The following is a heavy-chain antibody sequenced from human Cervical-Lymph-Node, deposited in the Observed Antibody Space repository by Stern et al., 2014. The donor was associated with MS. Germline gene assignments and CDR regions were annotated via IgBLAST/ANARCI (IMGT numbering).Heavy chain of an antibody. CDR3: ARERHSMDV. V-gene: IGHV1-2*02. CDR1: GYSFTAYY. J-gene: IGHJ6*02. Sequence: VQLVESGAEVKKPGASVQVSCKASGYSFTAYYMHWVRQAPGQGLEWMGWIEPNSGGTKSEQNFQGRVTMTRDTSISTFYMELSGLTSDDTAVFYCARERHSMDVWGQGTTVTVSS. CDR2: IEPNSGGT.